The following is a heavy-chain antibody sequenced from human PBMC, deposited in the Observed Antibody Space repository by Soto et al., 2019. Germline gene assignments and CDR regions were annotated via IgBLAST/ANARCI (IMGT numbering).Heavy chain of an antibody. CDR1: GYTFSSYG. V-gene: IGHV1-18*01. J-gene: IGHJ6*03. CDR2: ISVDNGNT. Sequence: QVQLVQSGPEVKKPGASVKVSCKASGYTFSSYGISWVRQAPGQGFEWMAWISVDNGNTNFAQRFQGRVTMTTDTGASTGYMELRSLRSDDTAVYYCARFQQGDNRTPIGNPYYYYMDVWGEGTTVTVSS. D-gene: IGHD3-16*01. CDR3: ARFQQGDNRTPIGNPYYYYMDV.